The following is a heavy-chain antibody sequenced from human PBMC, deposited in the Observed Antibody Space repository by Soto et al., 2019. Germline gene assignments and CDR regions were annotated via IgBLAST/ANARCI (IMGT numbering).Heavy chain of an antibody. V-gene: IGHV3-48*01. CDR1: GFTFSSYS. CDR2: ISSSSSTI. J-gene: IGHJ2*01. D-gene: IGHD3-3*01. CDR3: ARDVLERDWYFDL. Sequence: EVQLVESGGGLVQPGGSLRLSCAASGFTFSSYSMNWVRQAPGKGLEWVSYISSSSSTIYYADSVKGRFTISRDNAKNSLHLQINCLRAEDTAVYYCARDVLERDWYFDLWGRGTLVTVSS.